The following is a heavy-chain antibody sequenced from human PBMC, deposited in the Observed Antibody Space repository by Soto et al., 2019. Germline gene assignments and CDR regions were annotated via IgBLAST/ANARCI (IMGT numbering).Heavy chain of an antibody. J-gene: IGHJ4*02. CDR2: ISSSGSTI. CDR1: GFTFSDYY. CDR3: ASHSSSWYDFRREFRDY. V-gene: IGHV3-11*01. D-gene: IGHD6-13*01. Sequence: QVQLVESGGGLVKPGGSLRLSCAASGFTFSDYYMSWIRQDPGKGLEWVSYISSSGSTIYYADSVKGRFTISRDNAKNSLYLQMNSLRAEDTAVYYCASHSSSWYDFRREFRDYWGQGTLVTVSS.